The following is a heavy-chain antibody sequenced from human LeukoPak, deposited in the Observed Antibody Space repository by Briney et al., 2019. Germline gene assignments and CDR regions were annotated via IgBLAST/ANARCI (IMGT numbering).Heavy chain of an antibody. CDR3: ARGRRLYSSGWGDDAFDI. V-gene: IGHV3-30*04. CDR2: TSYDGNNK. CDR1: GFTFSIYA. Sequence: PGGSLRLSCAASGFTFSIYAMYWVRQAPGKGLEWVAVTSYDGNNKHYADSVKGRFTISRDNSKNTLYLQMNSLRAEDTAVYYCARGRRLYSSGWGDDAFDIWGQGTMVIVSS. J-gene: IGHJ3*02. D-gene: IGHD6-19*01.